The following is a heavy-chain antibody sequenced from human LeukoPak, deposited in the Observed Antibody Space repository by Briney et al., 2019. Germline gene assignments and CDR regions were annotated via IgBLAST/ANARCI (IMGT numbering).Heavy chain of an antibody. CDR3: ARDEGYDTPG. D-gene: IGHD3-22*01. J-gene: IGHJ4*02. V-gene: IGHV3-21*01. Sequence: PGGSLRLSCAASGFTFGTYSMSWIRLAPGKGLEWVSSISGTGDYIYYAESVKGRFTISRDNTKNSLYLQMNSLRAEDTAVYYCARDEGYDTPGGGQGTLVTVSS. CDR2: ISGTGDYI. CDR1: GFTFGTYS.